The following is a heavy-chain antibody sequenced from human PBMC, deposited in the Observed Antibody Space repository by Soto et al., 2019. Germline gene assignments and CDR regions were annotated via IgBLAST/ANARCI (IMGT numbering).Heavy chain of an antibody. J-gene: IGHJ6*02. CDR2: INPSGGST. V-gene: IGHV1-46*01. CDR3: ARGYSSSSSYYYYGMDV. D-gene: IGHD6-6*01. Sequence: QVQLVQSGAEVKKPGASVKVSCKASGYTFTSYYMHWVRQAPGQGLEWMGIINPSGGSTSYAQKFQGRVTMTRXXSXSXXYMELSSLRSEDTAVYYCARGYSSSSSYYYYGMDVWGQGTTVTVSS. CDR1: GYTFTSYY.